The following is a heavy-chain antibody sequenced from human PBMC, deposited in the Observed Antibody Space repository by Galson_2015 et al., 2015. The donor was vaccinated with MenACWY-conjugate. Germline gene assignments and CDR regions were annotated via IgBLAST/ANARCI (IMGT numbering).Heavy chain of an antibody. CDR3: AKRAAPRYCTSTSCYDYFDN. Sequence: SLRLSCAASGFTFSNFAMSWVRQAPGKGLEWISAIGSGDTTYYADSVKGRFTISRGNSKSTLYLQMNSLRAEDTAVYYCAKRAAPRYCTSTSCYDYFDNWGQGKMVTVSS. CDR2: IGSGDTT. D-gene: IGHD2-2*01. V-gene: IGHV3-23*01. J-gene: IGHJ3*02. CDR1: GFTFSNFA.